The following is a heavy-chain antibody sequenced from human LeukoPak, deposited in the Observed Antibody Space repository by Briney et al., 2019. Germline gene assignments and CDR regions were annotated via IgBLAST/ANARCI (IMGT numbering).Heavy chain of an antibody. D-gene: IGHD3-22*01. V-gene: IGHV3-7*03. CDR3: ARDWRDSSGYPDY. Sequence: QTGGSLRLSCAASGFTFSDYALHWVRQAPGKGLEWVANIKQDGSEIHYVDSVKGRLTISRDNAKNSLYLQMNSLRAEDTAVYYCARDWRDSSGYPDYWGQGTLVAVSS. CDR1: GFTFSDYA. J-gene: IGHJ4*02. CDR2: IKQDGSEI.